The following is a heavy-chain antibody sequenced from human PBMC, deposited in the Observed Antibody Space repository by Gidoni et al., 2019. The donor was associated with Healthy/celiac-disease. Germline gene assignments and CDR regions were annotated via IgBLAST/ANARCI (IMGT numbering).Heavy chain of an antibody. CDR3: ARDALRFLDHGGFDY. V-gene: IGHV3-21*01. Sequence: EVQLVESGGGLVKPGGSLRLYCAASGFTFRSYSMNWVRQAPGKGLEWVSSISSSSSYIYYADSVKGRFTISRDNAKNSLYLQMNSLRAEDTAVYYCARDALRFLDHGGFDYWGQGTLVTVSS. CDR1: GFTFRSYS. J-gene: IGHJ4*02. D-gene: IGHD3-3*01. CDR2: ISSSSSYI.